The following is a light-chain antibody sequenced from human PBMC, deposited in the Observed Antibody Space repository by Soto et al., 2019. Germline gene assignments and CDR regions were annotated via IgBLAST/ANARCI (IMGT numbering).Light chain of an antibody. CDR1: QSVSNH. CDR2: AAS. V-gene: IGKV1-39*01. J-gene: IGKJ1*01. CDR3: QQSYSSTPT. Sequence: TQSPATLSLSAGERATLSCRASQSVSNHLNWYQQKPGKAPKLLIFAASSLQSGVPSRFSGSRSGPDCTLTISSLKTEDGSTYYCQQSYSSTPTFGQGTKVDI.